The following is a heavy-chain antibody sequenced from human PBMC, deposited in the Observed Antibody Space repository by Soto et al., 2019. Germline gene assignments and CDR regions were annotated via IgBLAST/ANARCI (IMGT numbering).Heavy chain of an antibody. V-gene: IGHV4-59*12. J-gene: IGHJ4*02. Sequence: SETLSLTCTVSGASISTSYWSWIRQPPGKGLEWIGYIDYRGSTNYNPSLKSRVTISVDTSKNQFSLNLTSVTAADTAVYYCARLSLSWGRLLDYWGQGALVTVSS. CDR2: IDYRGST. CDR1: GASISTSY. CDR3: ARLSLSWGRLLDY. D-gene: IGHD5-12*01.